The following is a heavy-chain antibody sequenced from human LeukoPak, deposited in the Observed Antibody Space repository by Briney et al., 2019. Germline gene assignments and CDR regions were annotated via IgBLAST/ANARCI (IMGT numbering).Heavy chain of an antibody. CDR1: GGSFSGYY. V-gene: IGHV4-34*01. CDR2: INHSGST. J-gene: IGHJ4*02. D-gene: IGHD2-2*01. CDR3: ARDCSSTSCTVYYFDY. Sequence: SETLSLTCAVYGGSFSGYYWSWIRQPPGKGLEWIGAINHSGSTNYNPSLKSRDTIAVDTSKNQFSLKLSSVTAADTAVYYCARDCSSTSCTVYYFDYWGQGTLVTVSS.